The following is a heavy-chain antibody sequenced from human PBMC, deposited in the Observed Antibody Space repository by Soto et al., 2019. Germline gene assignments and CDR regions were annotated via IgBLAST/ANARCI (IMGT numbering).Heavy chain of an antibody. V-gene: IGHV3-30-3*01. D-gene: IGHD6-19*01. CDR1: GFTFSSYA. J-gene: IGHJ6*02. CDR3: ARAWLVLGNMDV. Sequence: RRLSCAASGFTFSSYAMHWVRQAPGKGLEWVAVISYDGSNKYYADSVKGRFTISRDNSKNTLYLQMNSLRAEDTAVYYCARAWLVLGNMDVWGQGTTVTVSS. CDR2: ISYDGSNK.